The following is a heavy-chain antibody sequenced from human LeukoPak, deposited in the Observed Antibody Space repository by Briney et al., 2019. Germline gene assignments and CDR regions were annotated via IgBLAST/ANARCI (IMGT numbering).Heavy chain of an antibody. J-gene: IGHJ4*02. CDR1: GFTFDDYA. D-gene: IGHD6-19*01. CDR2: ISWNSGSI. CDR3: AKDTGLQWLVNTGFDY. V-gene: IGHV3-9*01. Sequence: GGSLRLSCAASGFTFDDYAMHWVRQAPGKGLEWVSGISWNSGSIGYADSVKGRFTISRDNAKNSLYLQMNSLRAEDTALYYCAKDTGLQWLVNTGFDYWGQGTPVTVSS.